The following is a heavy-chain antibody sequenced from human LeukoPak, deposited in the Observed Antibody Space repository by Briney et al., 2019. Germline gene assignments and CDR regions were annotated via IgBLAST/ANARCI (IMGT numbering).Heavy chain of an antibody. CDR2: ISGSGGST. D-gene: IGHD3-10*01. CDR1: GFTFSSYA. V-gene: IGHV3-23*01. J-gene: IGHJ5*02. CDR3: AKDAYYGSGSYYNWFDP. Sequence: PGGSLRLSCAASGFTFSSYAMSWVRQAPGKGLEWVSAISGSGGSTYYADSVKGRFTISRDNSKNTLYLQMNSLRAEDTAVYYCAKDAYYGSGSYYNWFDPWGQGTLVTVSS.